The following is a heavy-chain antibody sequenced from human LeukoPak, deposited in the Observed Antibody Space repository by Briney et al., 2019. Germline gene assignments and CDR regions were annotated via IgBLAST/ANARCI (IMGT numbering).Heavy chain of an antibody. CDR3: ARGLYSSGWWADYYYYMDV. D-gene: IGHD6-19*01. J-gene: IGHJ6*03. CDR1: GYSFTSYW. Sequence: GESLKISCKGSGYSFTSYWIGWVRQATGQGLEWMGWMNPSSGNTGYAQKFQGRVTMTRNTSISTAYMELSSLRSEDTAVYYCARGLYSSGWWADYYYYMDVWGKGTTVTISS. CDR2: MNPSSGNT. V-gene: IGHV1-8*02.